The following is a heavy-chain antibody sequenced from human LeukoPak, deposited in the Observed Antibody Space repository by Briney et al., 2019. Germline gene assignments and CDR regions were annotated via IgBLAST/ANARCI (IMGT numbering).Heavy chain of an antibody. CDR2: IRSKAYGGTT. CDR1: GFTFGDYA. CDR3: TRVVYYYYGMDV. V-gene: IGHV3-49*04. D-gene: IGHD2-15*01. J-gene: IGHJ6*02. Sequence: QPGRSLRLSCTASGFTFGDYAMSWVRQAPGKGLEWVGFIRSKAYGGTTEYAASVKGRFTISRDDSKSIAYLQMNSLKTEDTAVYYCTRVVYYYYGMDVWGQGTTVTVSS.